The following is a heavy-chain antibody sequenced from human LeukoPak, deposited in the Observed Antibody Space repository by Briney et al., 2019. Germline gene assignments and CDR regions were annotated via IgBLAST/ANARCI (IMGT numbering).Heavy chain of an antibody. V-gene: IGHV3-64*02. Sequence: GGSLRLSCAASGSTSNKYATQWVRQSPGKRLEYVSAIGSDGGSPYYADSVKGRFTVSRDSSKNTLYLQMNSLRAEDTAVYYCAKSQGVVVPAAHDYWGQGTLVTVSS. J-gene: IGHJ4*02. D-gene: IGHD2-2*01. CDR3: AKSQGVVVPAAHDY. CDR2: IGSDGGSP. CDR1: GSTSNKYA.